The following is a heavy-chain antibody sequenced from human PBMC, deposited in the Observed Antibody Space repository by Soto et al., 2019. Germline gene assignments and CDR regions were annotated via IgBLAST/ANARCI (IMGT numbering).Heavy chain of an antibody. V-gene: IGHV2-5*02. J-gene: IGHJ6*02. CDR1: GFSLTTSGVG. Sequence: QITLQESGPTLVKPTQTLTLTCTFSGFSLTTSGVGVGWIRQPPGKALEWLALISWDDDKRYRPSLKSRLTIPKDTSQNQVVLTLTNMDPVDTATYYCAHWFGDLVSGGHYGMDVWGQGTTVTVSS. D-gene: IGHD3-10*01. CDR2: ISWDDDK. CDR3: AHWFGDLVSGGHYGMDV.